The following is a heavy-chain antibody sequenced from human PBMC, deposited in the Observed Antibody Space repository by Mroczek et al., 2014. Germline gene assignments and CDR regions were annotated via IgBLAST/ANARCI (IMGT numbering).Heavy chain of an antibody. CDR3: AGMGIAAAGTGMDV. D-gene: IGHD6-13*01. V-gene: IGHV4-34*01. Sequence: QVQLQESGAGLLKPSETLSLTCAVYGGSFSGYYWSWIRQPPGKGLEWIGEINHSGSTNYNPSLKSRVTISVDTSKNQFSLKLSSVTAADTAVYYCAGMGIAAAGTGMDVWGQGTTVTVSS. CDR2: INHSGST. J-gene: IGHJ6*02. CDR1: GGSFSGYY.